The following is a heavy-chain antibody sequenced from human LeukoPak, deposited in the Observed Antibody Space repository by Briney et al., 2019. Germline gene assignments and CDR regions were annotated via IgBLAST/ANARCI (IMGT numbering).Heavy chain of an antibody. CDR2: ISYGGSNN. V-gene: IGHV3-30*03. Sequence: GGSLRLSCAASGFTFSNYGMHWVRQAPGKGLEWVAIISYGGSNNYYADSVKGRFTISRDNSKNTLFLQMNSLRAEDTAVYYCARSPYYYDSSGYYYYYYMDVWGKGTTVTISS. CDR3: ARSPYYYDSSGYYYYYYMDV. J-gene: IGHJ6*03. D-gene: IGHD3-22*01. CDR1: GFTFSNYG.